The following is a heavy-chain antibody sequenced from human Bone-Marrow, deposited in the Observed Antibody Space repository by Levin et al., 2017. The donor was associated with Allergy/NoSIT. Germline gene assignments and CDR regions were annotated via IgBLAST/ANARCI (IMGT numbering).Heavy chain of an antibody. CDR2: IYPDDSDT. CDR3: ATCGNSFLFDF. V-gene: IGHV5-51*01. D-gene: IGHD4-23*01. Sequence: GEPLKISCQGSGYSFSTIWIGWVRQTPGKGLEWMGIIYPDDSDTRYSPSFQGQVTLSVDRSNNTAYLQWRSLKASDTAMYYCATCGNSFLFDFWGQGTLVTVSS. CDR1: GYSFSTIW. J-gene: IGHJ4*02.